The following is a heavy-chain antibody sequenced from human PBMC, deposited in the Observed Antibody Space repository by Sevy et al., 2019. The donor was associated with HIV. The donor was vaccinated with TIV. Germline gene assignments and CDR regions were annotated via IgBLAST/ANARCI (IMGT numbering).Heavy chain of an antibody. CDR3: GRVPVAAAGTGIDY. CDR2: IYVDGRTA. Sequence: GGSLRLSCAASGFTFSSYWMHWVRQAPGKGLAWLSRIYVDGRTASYADSVKGRFAISRDNAKNTLYLQMNSLRDEDTAVYYCGRVPVAAAGTGIDYWGQGTLVTVSS. CDR1: GFTFSSYW. D-gene: IGHD6-13*01. J-gene: IGHJ4*02. V-gene: IGHV3-74*01.